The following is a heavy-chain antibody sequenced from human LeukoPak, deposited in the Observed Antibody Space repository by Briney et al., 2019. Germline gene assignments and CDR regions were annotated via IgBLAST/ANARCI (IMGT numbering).Heavy chain of an antibody. D-gene: IGHD7-27*01. Sequence: SETLSLTCTVSGGSISSYYWSWIRQPPGKGLEWIGYIYYSGSTNYNPSLKSRVTISVDTSKNQFSLKLSSVTAADTAVYYCARDPRAPTNWGHYYYYGMDVWGQGTMVTVSS. CDR1: GGSISSYY. CDR2: IYYSGST. J-gene: IGHJ6*02. CDR3: ARDPRAPTNWGHYYYYGMDV. V-gene: IGHV4-59*01.